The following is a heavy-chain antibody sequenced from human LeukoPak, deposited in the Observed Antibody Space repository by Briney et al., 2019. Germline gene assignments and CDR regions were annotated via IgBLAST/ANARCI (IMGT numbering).Heavy chain of an antibody. D-gene: IGHD5-12*01. Sequence: GGSLRLSCAASGFTFDDYGMSWVRQAPGKGLEWVSGINWNGGSTGYADSVRGRFTISRDNAKNSLYLQMNSLRAEDTALYYCASLGNSGYDENFDYWGQGTLVTVSS. CDR2: INWNGGST. CDR3: ASLGNSGYDENFDY. J-gene: IGHJ4*02. CDR1: GFTFDDYG. V-gene: IGHV3-20*04.